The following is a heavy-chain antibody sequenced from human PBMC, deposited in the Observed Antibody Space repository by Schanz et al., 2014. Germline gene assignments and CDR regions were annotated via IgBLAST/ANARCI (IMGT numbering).Heavy chain of an antibody. CDR3: ARGSPENMIRGELDY. J-gene: IGHJ4*02. CDR1: GYTFTNFF. CDR2: INPIGGST. Sequence: QVHLVQSGAEVHKPGASLKISCKASGYTFTNFFLHWVRQAPGQGLEWMGIINPIGGSTTYAQKCRGAVTLTTDTSTDTAYLELTSLRSEDTAVYYCARGSPENMIRGELDYWGQGTLDTDSS. D-gene: IGHD3-10*01. V-gene: IGHV1-46*03.